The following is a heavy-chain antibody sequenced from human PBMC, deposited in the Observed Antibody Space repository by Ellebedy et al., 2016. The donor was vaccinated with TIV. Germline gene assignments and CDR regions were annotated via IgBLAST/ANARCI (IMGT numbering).Heavy chain of an antibody. Sequence: MPSETLSLTCTSSGGSISSSSYYWGWIRQPPGKGLEWIGSIYYSGSTYYNPSLKSRVTISVDMSKNQFSLKLSSVTAADTAVYYCARGSGSRHPNFDYWGQGTLVTVSS. J-gene: IGHJ4*02. D-gene: IGHD1-26*01. CDR3: ARGSGSRHPNFDY. V-gene: IGHV4-39*01. CDR2: IYYSGST. CDR1: GGSISSSSYY.